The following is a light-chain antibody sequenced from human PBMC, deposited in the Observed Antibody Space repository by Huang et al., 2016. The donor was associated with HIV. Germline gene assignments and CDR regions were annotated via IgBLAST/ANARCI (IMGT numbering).Light chain of an antibody. CDR1: EPVNSIS. CDR2: GVS. V-gene: IGKV3-20*01. J-gene: IGKJ5*01. CDR3: QQYSSSPPIT. Sequence: EIVLTQSPGSLSLSPGERITLSCRASEPVNSISRNWYQQKPGQAPRLLMYGVSNRATGIPDRFSGSGSGSNFTLTISRLEPEDFAVYYCQQYSSSPPITFGQGTRLAIK.